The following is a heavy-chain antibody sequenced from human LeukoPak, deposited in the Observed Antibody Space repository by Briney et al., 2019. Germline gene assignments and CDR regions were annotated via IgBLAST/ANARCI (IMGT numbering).Heavy chain of an antibody. J-gene: IGHJ5*02. Sequence: GGSLRLSCAASGFTFSSYSMNWVRQAPGKGLEWVSSISSSSSYIYYADSVKGRFTISRDNAKNSLYLQMNSLRAEDTAVYYCATMGGVIAAAATPQGDPWGQGTLVTVSS. D-gene: IGHD6-13*01. CDR2: ISSSSSYI. V-gene: IGHV3-21*01. CDR1: GFTFSSYS. CDR3: ATMGGVIAAAATPQGDP.